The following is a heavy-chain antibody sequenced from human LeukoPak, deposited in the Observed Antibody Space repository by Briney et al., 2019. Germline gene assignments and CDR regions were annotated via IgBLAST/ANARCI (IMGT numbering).Heavy chain of an antibody. V-gene: IGHV4-59*02. Sequence: PSETLSLTCTVSGDSVNDYYWSWIRQPPGKGLEWIGYIYYSGSTDYNPSLKSRVTMSVDTSKNQFSLKLNSVTAADTAVYYCARGGARGSSAFDVWGQGTMVIVSA. D-gene: IGHD3-10*01. J-gene: IGHJ3*01. CDR2: IYYSGST. CDR3: ARGGARGSSAFDV. CDR1: GDSVNDYY.